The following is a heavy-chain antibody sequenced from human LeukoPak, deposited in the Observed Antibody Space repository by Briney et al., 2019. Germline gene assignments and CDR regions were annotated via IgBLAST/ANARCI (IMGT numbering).Heavy chain of an antibody. CDR2: INPNSGGT. J-gene: IGHJ6*03. CDR1: GYTFTGYY. V-gene: IGHV1-2*02. Sequence: ASVKVSCKASGYTFTGYYMHWVRQAPGQGLEWMGWINPNSGGTNYAQKFQGRVTMTRDTSISTAYMELSRLRSDDTAVYYCARGVYDSSGLYYYYYYMDVWGKGTTVTISS. D-gene: IGHD3-22*01. CDR3: ARGVYDSSGLYYYYYYMDV.